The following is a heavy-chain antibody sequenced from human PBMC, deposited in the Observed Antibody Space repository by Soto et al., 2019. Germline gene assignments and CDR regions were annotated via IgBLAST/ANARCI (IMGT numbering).Heavy chain of an antibody. CDR2: IYWDDDK. J-gene: IGHJ4*02. Sequence: QITLKVSGPTLVKPTQTLTLTCTFSRFSRGTSGVGVGWICRPPGKALEWLALIYWDDDKRYSPSLNSKLTITKDTSKNQIALTMTNMDPVDTATYYCAHSRLPRLMDYWGQGTLVTVSS. D-gene: IGHD3-16*01. CDR3: AHSRLPRLMDY. V-gene: IGHV2-5*02. CDR1: RFSRGTSGVG.